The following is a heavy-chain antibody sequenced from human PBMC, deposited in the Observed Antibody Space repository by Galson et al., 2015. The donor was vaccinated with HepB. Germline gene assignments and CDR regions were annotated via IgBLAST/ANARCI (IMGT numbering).Heavy chain of an antibody. V-gene: IGHV4-31*03. J-gene: IGHJ4*02. CDR2: IYYSGST. CDR3: ARAIRVVATAEGGFDY. CDR1: GGSISSGGYY. Sequence: TLSLTCTVSGGSISSGGYYWSWIRQHPGKGLEWIGYIYYSGSTYYNPSLKSRVTISVDTSKNQFSLKLSSVTAADTAVYYCARAIRVVATAEGGFDYWGQGTLVTVSS. D-gene: IGHD5-12*01.